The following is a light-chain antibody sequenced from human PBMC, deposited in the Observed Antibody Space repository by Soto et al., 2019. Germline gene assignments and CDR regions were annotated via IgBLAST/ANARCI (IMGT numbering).Light chain of an antibody. CDR1: SSDVGGYNY. J-gene: IGLJ2*01. CDR2: EVS. Sequence: QSALTQPVSVSGSPGQSITISCTGTSSDVGGYNYVSWYQQHPGKAPKLIIYEVSNRPSGVSDRFSGSKSGNTASLTISGLQAEDEADYYCSSYTSSNTVVFGGGTKVTVL. V-gene: IGLV2-14*01. CDR3: SSYTSSNTVV.